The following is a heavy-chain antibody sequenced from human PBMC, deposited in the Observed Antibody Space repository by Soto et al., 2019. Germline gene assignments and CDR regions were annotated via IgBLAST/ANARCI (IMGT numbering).Heavy chain of an antibody. CDR3: ARDRPSGRAGG. CDR1: GFTFSSYA. CDR2: ISYDGSNK. V-gene: IGHV3-30-3*01. Sequence: LRLSCAASGFTFSSYAMHWVRQAPGKGLEWVAVISYDGSNKYYADSVKGRFTISRDNSKNTLYLQMNSLRAEDTAVYYCARDRPSGRAGGWGQGTLVTVSS. D-gene: IGHD1-26*01. J-gene: IGHJ4*02.